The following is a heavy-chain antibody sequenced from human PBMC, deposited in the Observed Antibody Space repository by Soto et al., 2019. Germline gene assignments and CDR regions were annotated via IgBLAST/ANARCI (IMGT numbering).Heavy chain of an antibody. CDR3: AKGAGWEPEYYSDY. D-gene: IGHD1-26*01. CDR1: GYTFTSYG. V-gene: IGHV1-18*01. J-gene: IGHJ4*02. Sequence: QVQLVQSGAEVKKPGASVKVSCKASGYTFTSYGIIWVRQAPGQGLEWMGWINPYNANTKYAQKVQGRVTMTTDTSTGTAYLGRTSLSSDDTAVYYCAKGAGWEPEYYSDYWGQGTLVTVSS. CDR2: INPYNANT.